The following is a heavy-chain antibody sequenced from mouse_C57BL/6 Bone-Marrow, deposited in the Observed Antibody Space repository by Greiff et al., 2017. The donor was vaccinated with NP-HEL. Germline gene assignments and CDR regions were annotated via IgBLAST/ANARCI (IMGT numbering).Heavy chain of an antibody. CDR1: GYTFTSYW. Sequence: QVHVKQPGAELVKPGASVKLSCKASGYTFTSYWMHWVKQRPGQGLEWIGMIHPNSGSTNYTEKFKSKATLTVDKSSSTAYMQLSSLTSEDSAVYYCHIYYYGSSPDYGGQGTTLTVSS. J-gene: IGHJ2*01. D-gene: IGHD1-1*01. CDR2: IHPNSGST. CDR3: HIYYYGSSPDY. V-gene: IGHV1-64*01.